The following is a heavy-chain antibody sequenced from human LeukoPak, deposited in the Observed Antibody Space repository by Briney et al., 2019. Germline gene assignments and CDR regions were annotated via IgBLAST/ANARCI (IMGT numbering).Heavy chain of an antibody. Sequence: ASVKVSCKASGYTFISYYMHWVRQAPGQGLEWMGIINPSGGSTSYAQKFQGRVTMTRDTSTSTVYMELSSLRSEDMAVYYCARDRDSYGSFDYWGQGTLVTVSS. CDR1: GYTFISYY. CDR3: ARDRDSYGSFDY. CDR2: INPSGGST. J-gene: IGHJ4*02. D-gene: IGHD5-18*01. V-gene: IGHV1-46*01.